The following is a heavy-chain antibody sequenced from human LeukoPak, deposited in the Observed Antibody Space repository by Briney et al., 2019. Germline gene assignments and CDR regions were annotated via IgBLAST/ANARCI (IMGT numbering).Heavy chain of an antibody. CDR2: INPNSGGT. CDR3: ARDAALRAHYYYYYYMDV. D-gene: IGHD2-15*01. J-gene: IGHJ6*03. CDR1: GYTLTGYY. Sequence: ASVKVSCKASGYTLTGYYMHWVRQAPGQGLEWMGWINPNSGGTNYAQKFQGRVAMTRDTSISTAYMELSRLRSDDTAVYYCARDAALRAHYYYYYYMDVWGKGTTVTISS. V-gene: IGHV1-2*02.